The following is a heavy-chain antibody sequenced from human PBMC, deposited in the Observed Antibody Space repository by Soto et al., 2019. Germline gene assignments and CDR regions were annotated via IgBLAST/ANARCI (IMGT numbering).Heavy chain of an antibody. CDR2: ISSNGGST. Sequence: TGGSLRLSCAASGFTFSNYGMHWVRQAPGKGLEYVSAISSNGGSTYYADSVKGRFTISRDNSKNTLYLQMSSLRAEDTAVYYCVKRDGYSYAFDIWGQGTMVTVSS. V-gene: IGHV3-64D*06. D-gene: IGHD5-18*01. J-gene: IGHJ3*02. CDR1: GFTFSNYG. CDR3: VKRDGYSYAFDI.